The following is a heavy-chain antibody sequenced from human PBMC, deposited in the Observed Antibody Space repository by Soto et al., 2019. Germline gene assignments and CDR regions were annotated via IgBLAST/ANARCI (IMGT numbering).Heavy chain of an antibody. J-gene: IGHJ4*02. D-gene: IGHD3-22*01. V-gene: IGHV3-74*01. Sequence: GVSLRLSCAASGFTFSSYWMHWVRQAPGKGLVWVSRINSDGSSTSYADSVKGRFTISRDNAKNTLYLQMNSLRAEDTAVYYCAIRASYYDSSGYFDYWGQGTLVTVS. CDR1: GFTFSSYW. CDR2: INSDGSST. CDR3: AIRASYYDSSGYFDY.